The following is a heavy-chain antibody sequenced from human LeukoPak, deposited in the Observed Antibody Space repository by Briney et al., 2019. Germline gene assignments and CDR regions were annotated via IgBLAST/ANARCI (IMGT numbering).Heavy chain of an antibody. CDR1: GFTFDDYA. D-gene: IGHD5-18*01. Sequence: PGGSLRLSCAASGFTFDDYAMHWVRQAPGKGLEWVSGISWNSGSIGYADSVKGRFTISRDNAKNSLYLQMNSLRAEDTALYYCAKDRGYSYGLGLDYWGQGTLVTVSS. V-gene: IGHV3-9*01. CDR2: ISWNSGSI. CDR3: AKDRGYSYGLGLDY. J-gene: IGHJ4*02.